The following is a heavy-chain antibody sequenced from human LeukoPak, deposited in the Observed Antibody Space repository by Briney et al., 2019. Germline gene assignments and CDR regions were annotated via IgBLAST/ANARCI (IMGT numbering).Heavy chain of an antibody. CDR2: INHSGST. Sequence: PSETLSLTCAVYGGSFSGYYWSWIRQPPGKGLEWIGEINHSGSTNYNPSLKSRVTISVDTSKNQFSLKLSPVTAADTAVYYCARRVQLWFRAYYYYYMDVWGKGTTVTVSS. CDR1: GGSFSGYY. D-gene: IGHD5-18*01. V-gene: IGHV4-34*01. CDR3: ARRVQLWFRAYYYYYMDV. J-gene: IGHJ6*03.